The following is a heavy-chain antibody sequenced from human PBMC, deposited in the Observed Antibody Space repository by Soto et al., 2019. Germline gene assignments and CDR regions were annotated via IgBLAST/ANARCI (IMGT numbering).Heavy chain of an antibody. J-gene: IGHJ4*02. D-gene: IGHD1-1*01. CDR1: GYAFTTYG. Sequence: QVHLVQSGAEVKKPGASVKVSCQGSGYAFTTYGITWVRQAPGQGLEWMGWISAHNGNTNYAQKLQGRVTVTRDTSTSTAYMELRSRRYDDTDVYYSARGRYGDYWGQGALVTVSS. CDR3: ARGRYGDY. V-gene: IGHV1-18*01. CDR2: ISAHNGNT.